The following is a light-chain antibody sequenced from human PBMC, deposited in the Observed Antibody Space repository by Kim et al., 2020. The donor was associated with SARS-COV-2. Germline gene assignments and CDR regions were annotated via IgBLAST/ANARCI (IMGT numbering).Light chain of an antibody. CDR1: KIGGKS. V-gene: IGLV3-21*04. CDR3: QVWDLYAMF. Sequence: SYELTQPPSVSVAPGKTASITCGGNKIGGKSVHWYQHRPGQAPVLVIYYDTDRPSGIPERFSGSNSGDTATLTISRVEAEDEADYYCQVWDLYAMFFGGGTQLTVL. CDR2: YDT. J-gene: IGLJ2*01.